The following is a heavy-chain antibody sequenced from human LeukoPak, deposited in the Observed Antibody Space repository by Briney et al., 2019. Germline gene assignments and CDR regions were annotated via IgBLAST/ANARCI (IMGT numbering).Heavy chain of an antibody. CDR2: IYTSGST. CDR1: GGSITSYY. Sequence: SETLSLTCTVSGGSITSYYWSWIRQPAGKGPEWIGRIYTSGSTNYNPSLKSRVTMSVDTSNNQFSLKLSSVTAADTAVYYCVRSGGSGTYYDGSFDYWGQGTLVTVSS. J-gene: IGHJ4*02. D-gene: IGHD1-26*01. CDR3: VRSGGSGTYYDGSFDY. V-gene: IGHV4-4*07.